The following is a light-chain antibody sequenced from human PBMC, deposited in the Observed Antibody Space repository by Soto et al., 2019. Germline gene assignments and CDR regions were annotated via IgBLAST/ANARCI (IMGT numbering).Light chain of an antibody. V-gene: IGKV3-11*01. CDR3: QQRSNWPYT. Sequence: EIVLTQSPATLSLSPGERATLSCRASQSVTSYLDWYQQKPGQAPRLLIYDASNRATGIPARFTGSGSGADFTLTISSLEPEDFAVYYCQQRSNWPYTFGQGTKVEIK. J-gene: IGKJ2*01. CDR1: QSVTSY. CDR2: DAS.